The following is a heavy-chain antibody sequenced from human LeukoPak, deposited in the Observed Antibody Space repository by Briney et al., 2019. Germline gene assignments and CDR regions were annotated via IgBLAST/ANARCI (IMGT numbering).Heavy chain of an antibody. V-gene: IGHV4-30-4*01. CDR1: GVSINSDDYY. CDR3: ARHGSSL. CDR2: IYYGGIT. D-gene: IGHD3-10*01. Sequence: SETLSLTCTVSGVSINSDDYYWSWIRQPPGKGLEWIGYIYYGGITYYHPSLKSRVTISVDTSKNQFSLKLSSVTAADTAVYYCARHGSSLWGQGTLVTVSS. J-gene: IGHJ4*02.